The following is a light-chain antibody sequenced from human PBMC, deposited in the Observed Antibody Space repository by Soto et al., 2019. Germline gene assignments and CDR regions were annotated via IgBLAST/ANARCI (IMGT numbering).Light chain of an antibody. CDR1: QSVSSN. CDR2: RAS. Sequence: LMTQSPATLSLSPGGRATLSCRASQSVSSNLAWYQQKPGQAPRLLIQRASTRATGIPARFSGSGSGTEFTLTISSLQSEDFAVYFCQQYNNWPGTFGQGTKVDI. J-gene: IGKJ1*01. V-gene: IGKV3-15*01. CDR3: QQYNNWPGT.